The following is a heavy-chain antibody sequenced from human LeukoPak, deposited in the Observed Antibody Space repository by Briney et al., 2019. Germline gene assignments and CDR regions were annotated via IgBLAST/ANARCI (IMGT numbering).Heavy chain of an antibody. V-gene: IGHV1-24*01. CDR3: ATGVPAAMLPYYFDY. Sequence: HRASVKVSCKVSGYTLTELSMHWVRQAPGKGREWMGGFDSEDGATIYAQKFQGRVTMTEDTSTDTASMELSSLRSEDTAVYYCATGVPAAMLPYYFDYWGQGTLVTVSS. D-gene: IGHD2-2*01. CDR1: GYTLTELS. J-gene: IGHJ4*02. CDR2: FDSEDGAT.